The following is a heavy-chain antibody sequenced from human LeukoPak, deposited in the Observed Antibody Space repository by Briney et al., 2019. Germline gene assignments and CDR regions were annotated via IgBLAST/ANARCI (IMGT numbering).Heavy chain of an antibody. CDR2: IYYSGSA. CDR1: GGSIRSSSYV. D-gene: IGHD2-15*01. J-gene: IGHJ4*02. Sequence: SETLSVTRTVSGGSIRSSSYVRGWIRQPPGKGLEWIGSIYYSGSAYYNPSLKSRVTISVDTSKNQFSLKLSSVTAADTAVYYCARNLCSGKSCYSGYWVQGTLVTVSS. CDR3: ARNLCSGKSCYSGY. V-gene: IGHV4-39*01.